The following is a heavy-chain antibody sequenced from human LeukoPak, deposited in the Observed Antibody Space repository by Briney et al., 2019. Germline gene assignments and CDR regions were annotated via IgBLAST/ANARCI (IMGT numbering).Heavy chain of an antibody. Sequence: GGSLRLSCAASGFIFSDYEMNWFRQAPGKGLEWVSYISSLSNAIYYADSVKGRFTISRDNAKNSLYLQMSSLRVEDTALYYCARESVASRRVENWGQGTLVTVSS. J-gene: IGHJ4*02. CDR2: ISSLSNAI. V-gene: IGHV3-48*03. D-gene: IGHD6-6*01. CDR3: ARESVASRRVEN. CDR1: GFIFSDYE.